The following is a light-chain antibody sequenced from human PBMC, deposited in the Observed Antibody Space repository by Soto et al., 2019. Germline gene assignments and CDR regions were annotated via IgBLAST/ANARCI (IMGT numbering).Light chain of an antibody. CDR2: EGS. V-gene: IGLV2-23*01. J-gene: IGLJ3*02. CDR3: CSYAGSSTLV. CDR1: SSDVGSYNL. Sequence: QAVVTQPASVSGSPGQSITISCTGTSSDVGSYNLVSWYQQHPGKAPKLMVYEGSKRPSGVSNRFSGSKSGNTASLTIYGLQAEDEAEYYCCSYAGSSTLVFGGGTKRTVL.